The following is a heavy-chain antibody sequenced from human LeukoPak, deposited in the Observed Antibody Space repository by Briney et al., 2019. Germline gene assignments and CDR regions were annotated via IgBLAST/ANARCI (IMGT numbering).Heavy chain of an antibody. CDR3: ARLVGATEGDYYYYMDV. CDR1: GFTFSDYY. V-gene: IGHV3-11*01. D-gene: IGHD1-26*01. J-gene: IGHJ6*03. CDR2: ISSSGSTI. Sequence: GGSLRLSCAASGFTFSDYYMSWIRQAPGKGLEWVSYISSSGSTIYYADSGKGRFTISRDNAKNSLYLQMNSLRAEDTAVYYCARLVGATEGDYYYYMDVWGKGTTVTISS.